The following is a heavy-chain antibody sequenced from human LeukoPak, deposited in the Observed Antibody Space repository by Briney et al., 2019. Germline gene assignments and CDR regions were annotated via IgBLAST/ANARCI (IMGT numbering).Heavy chain of an antibody. Sequence: SETLSLTCTVSGGSISSSSYYWGWIRQPPGKGLEWIGSIDYSGSTHYNSSLKSRVTISVDTSKNHFSLRLSSVTTADTDVYSCVGQAPNIAARFSSVDYWGQGTPVTVSS. V-gene: IGHV4-39*02. CDR2: IDYSGST. D-gene: IGHD6-6*01. J-gene: IGHJ4*02. CDR1: GGSISSSSYY. CDR3: VGQAPNIAARFSSVDY.